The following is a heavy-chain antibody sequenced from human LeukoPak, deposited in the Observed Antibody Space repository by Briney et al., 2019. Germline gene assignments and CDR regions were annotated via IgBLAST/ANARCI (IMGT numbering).Heavy chain of an antibody. J-gene: IGHJ4*02. Sequence: GGSLRLSCAASGFTFSTYWMHWVRQAPGKGLVWLSLINSDGGVTYYADSVKGRFTISRDNSKNTLYLQMNSLRAEDTAIYYCANPLVRSSWLLDYWGRGTLVTVSA. CDR1: GFTFSTYW. V-gene: IGHV3-74*01. D-gene: IGHD6-13*01. CDR3: ANPLVRSSWLLDY. CDR2: INSDGGVT.